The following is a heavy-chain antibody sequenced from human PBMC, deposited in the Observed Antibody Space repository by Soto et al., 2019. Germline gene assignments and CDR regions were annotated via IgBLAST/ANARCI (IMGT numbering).Heavy chain of an antibody. J-gene: IGHJ5*02. D-gene: IGHD3-9*01. V-gene: IGHV1-3*01. Sequence: ASVKVSCKASGYTFTSYAMHWVRQAPGKRLEWMGWINAGNGNTKYSQKFQGRVTITRDTSASTAYMELSSLRSEDTAVYYCARVHYDILTGYYREYNWSDPWGQGTLVTVSS. CDR1: GYTFTSYA. CDR3: ARVHYDILTGYYREYNWSDP. CDR2: INAGNGNT.